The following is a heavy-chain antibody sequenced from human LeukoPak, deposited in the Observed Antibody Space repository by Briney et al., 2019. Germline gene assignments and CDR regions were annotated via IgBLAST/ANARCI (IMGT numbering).Heavy chain of an antibody. V-gene: IGHV3-9*01. D-gene: IGHD4-11*01. J-gene: IGHJ4*02. CDR1: GFTFDDYA. CDR2: ISWNSGSI. Sequence: GRSLRLSCAASGFTFDDYAMHWVRQAPGKGLEGVSSISWNSGSIDYADSVKGRFTISRDNAKNTLYLQMNSLRAEDTALYYCAKNSGDYTVYYFDYWGQGTLVTVSS. CDR3: AKNSGDYTVYYFDY.